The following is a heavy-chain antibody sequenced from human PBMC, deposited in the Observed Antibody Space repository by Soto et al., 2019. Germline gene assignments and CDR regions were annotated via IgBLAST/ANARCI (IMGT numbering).Heavy chain of an antibody. CDR2: IKEDGSEQ. Sequence: GGSLRLSCVASGFRFSRFWMSWVRQAPGGGLERVANIKEDGSEQHYVDSVKGRFTVSRDNANNLLYLQMNSLRVEDTAVYYCAKVPTQVWLPGYFYFYGMNVWGQGTMVTVSS. CDR1: GFRFSRFW. V-gene: IGHV3-7*01. D-gene: IGHD5-18*01. CDR3: AKVPTQVWLPGYFYFYGMNV. J-gene: IGHJ6*02.